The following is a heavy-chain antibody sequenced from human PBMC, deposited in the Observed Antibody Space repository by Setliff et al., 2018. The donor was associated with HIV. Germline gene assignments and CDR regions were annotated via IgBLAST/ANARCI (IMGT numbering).Heavy chain of an antibody. J-gene: IGHJ1*01. CDR3: VRDRNGPLG. CDR2: INTDGGRT. Sequence: GGSLRLSCSGSGLTLSNYWMYWVRQAPGKGLEWVSLINTDGGRTDYADAVKGRFIISRDNGESTLFLQMNSLTADDTAVYFCVRDRNGPLGWGQGTLVTVSS. D-gene: IGHD7-27*01. V-gene: IGHV3-74*01. CDR1: GLTLSNYW.